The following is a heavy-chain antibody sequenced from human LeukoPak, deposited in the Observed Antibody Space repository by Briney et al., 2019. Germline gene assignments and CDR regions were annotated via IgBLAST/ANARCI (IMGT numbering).Heavy chain of an antibody. CDR3: AREGDDWNDNWFDP. V-gene: IGHV3-74*01. CDR2: INSDGSST. J-gene: IGHJ5*02. CDR1: GFTFSSYW. D-gene: IGHD1-1*01. Sequence: PGGSLRLSCAASGFTFSSYWMHWVRQAPGKGLVWVSRINSDGSSTSYADSVKGRFTISRDNAKNTLYLQMNSLRAEDTAVYYCAREGDDWNDNWFDPWGQGTLVTVSS.